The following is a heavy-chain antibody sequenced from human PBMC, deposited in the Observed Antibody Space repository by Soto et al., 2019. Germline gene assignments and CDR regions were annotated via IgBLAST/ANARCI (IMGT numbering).Heavy chain of an antibody. D-gene: IGHD1-26*01. J-gene: IGHJ4*02. V-gene: IGHV1-18*01. CDR3: ARDSPPPRE. CDR1: GYTFTSYH. Sequence: QVQLVQSGAEVKKPGASVKVSCKASGYTFTSYHITWVRQAPGQGLEWMGWISAYNGNTNYAQKLRGRVTMPTDTSTSTASMELRSLRSDDTAVSYCARDSPPPREWGQGTLVTVSS. CDR2: ISAYNGNT.